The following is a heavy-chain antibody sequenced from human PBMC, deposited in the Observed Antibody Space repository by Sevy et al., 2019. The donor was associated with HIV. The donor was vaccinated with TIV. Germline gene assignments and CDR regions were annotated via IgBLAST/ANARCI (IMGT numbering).Heavy chain of an antibody. CDR1: GYTLTSYY. Sequence: ASVKVSCKASGYTLTSYYLHWVRQAPGQGLEWMAIINTSGGSTSYAQKFQGRVTMTTDTSTSTLYMELSSLRSDDTAVYYGARADQGWFDPWGQGTLVTVSS. V-gene: IGHV1-46*01. J-gene: IGHJ5*02. D-gene: IGHD2-2*01. CDR3: ARADQGWFDP. CDR2: INTSGGST.